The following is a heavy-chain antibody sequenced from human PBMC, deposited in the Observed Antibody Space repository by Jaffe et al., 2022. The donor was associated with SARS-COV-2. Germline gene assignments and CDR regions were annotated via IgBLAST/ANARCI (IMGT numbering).Heavy chain of an antibody. J-gene: IGHJ2*01. D-gene: IGHD3-3*01. V-gene: IGHV3-23*01. CDR3: AKDSNRQPASGDWYFDL. Sequence: EVQLLESGGGLVQPGGSLRLSCAASGFTFSSYAMSWVRQAPGKGLEWVSAISGSGGSTYYADSVKGRFTISRDNSKNTLYLQMNSLRAEDTAVYYCAKDSNRQPASGDWYFDLWGRGTLVTVSS. CDR1: GFTFSSYA. CDR2: ISGSGGST.